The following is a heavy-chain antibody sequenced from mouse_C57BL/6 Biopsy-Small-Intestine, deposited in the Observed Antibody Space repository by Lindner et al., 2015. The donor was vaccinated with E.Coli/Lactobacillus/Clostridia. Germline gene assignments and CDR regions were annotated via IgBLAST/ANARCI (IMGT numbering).Heavy chain of an antibody. CDR2: IYPGDGSS. CDR1: DYTFTSYG. Sequence: VQLQESGPELVKSGASVKLSCQASDYTFTSYGVHWVSQRPGQGLEWIGWIYPGDGSSEYNEKLKGRATLTVDTSSSTAYMELHSLTSEDSAVYFCARELYMDYWGQGTSVTVSS. V-gene: IGHV1-85*01. D-gene: IGHD2-12*01. J-gene: IGHJ4*01. CDR3: ARELYMDY.